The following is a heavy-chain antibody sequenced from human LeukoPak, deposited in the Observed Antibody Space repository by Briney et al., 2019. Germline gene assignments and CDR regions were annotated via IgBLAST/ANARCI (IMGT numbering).Heavy chain of an antibody. J-gene: IGHJ6*02. CDR1: GGSISRGGYS. V-gene: IGHV4-61*08. CDR3: ARAGGYCSGGSCLLYYYYGMVV. CDR2: IYYSGST. Sequence: SETLSLTCAVSGGSISRGGYSWNWIRQPPGKGLGWIGYIYYSGSTNYNPSLKSRVTISVDTSKNQFSLKLSSVTAADTAVYYCARAGGYCSGGSCLLYYYYGMVVWGQGTTVTVSS. D-gene: IGHD2-15*01.